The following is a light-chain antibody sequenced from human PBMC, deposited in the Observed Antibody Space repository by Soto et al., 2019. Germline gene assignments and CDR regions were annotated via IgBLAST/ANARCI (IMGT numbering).Light chain of an antibody. J-gene: IGKJ2*01. CDR2: DAS. V-gene: IGKV3-11*01. CDR1: QSVSSY. Sequence: EIVLTQSPATLSLSPGERATLSCRASQSVSSYLAWYQQKPGQAPRLLIYDASNRATDIPARFSGSGSGTDFTLTISSLEPEDFAVYYCQQRGNWPGTFGQGTKLEIK. CDR3: QQRGNWPGT.